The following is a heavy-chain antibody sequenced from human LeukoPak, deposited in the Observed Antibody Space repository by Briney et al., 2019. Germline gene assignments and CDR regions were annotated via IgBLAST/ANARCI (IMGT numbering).Heavy chain of an antibody. J-gene: IGHJ4*02. CDR2: ISSSSSTI. CDR3: ARDRGDYYDSSGYYQFDY. D-gene: IGHD3-22*01. Sequence: PGGSLRLSCAASGCTFSSYSMNWVRQAPGKGLEWVSYISSSSSTIYYADSVKGRFTISRDNAKNSLYLQMNSLRAEDTAVYYCARDRGDYYDSSGYYQFDYWGQGTLVTVSS. V-gene: IGHV3-48*04. CDR1: GCTFSSYS.